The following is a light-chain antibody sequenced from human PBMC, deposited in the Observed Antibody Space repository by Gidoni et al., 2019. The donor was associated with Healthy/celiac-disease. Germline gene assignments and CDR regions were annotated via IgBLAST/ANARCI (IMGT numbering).Light chain of an antibody. Sequence: DIHMTQSPSTLSASVGDRVPITCRASQSIRSWLAWYQQKPGKAPKLLIYKAYSLESGVPSRFSGSGAGTEFTLTIRSLQPDDFATYYCKKYNSYWTFXQXTKVEIK. CDR2: KAY. CDR3: KKYNSYWT. J-gene: IGKJ1*01. V-gene: IGKV1-5*03. CDR1: QSIRSW.